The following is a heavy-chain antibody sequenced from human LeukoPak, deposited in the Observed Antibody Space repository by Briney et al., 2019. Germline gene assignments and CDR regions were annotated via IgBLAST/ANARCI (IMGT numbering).Heavy chain of an antibody. J-gene: IGHJ4*02. CDR3: ARRYCSGSSCYSVDH. CDR1: GFTFSTFW. CDR2: INKDGSER. D-gene: IGHD2-15*01. Sequence: PGGSLRLSCAASGFTFSTFWMSWVRQVPGKGLEWVANINKDGSERYYVDSVKGRFTISRDDARNSLYLQMNSLRAEDTAVYYCARRYCSGSSCYSVDHWGQGTLVTVSS. V-gene: IGHV3-7*01.